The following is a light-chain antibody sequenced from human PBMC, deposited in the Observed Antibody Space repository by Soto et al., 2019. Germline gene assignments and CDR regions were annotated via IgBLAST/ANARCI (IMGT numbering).Light chain of an antibody. V-gene: IGKV3-15*01. CDR3: QQYNNWWT. Sequence: EVVMTQSPATLSLSPGERATLSCRASQSISSSLAWYQQKPGQAPRLLIYGAYTRAAGIPDRFSGSGSETEFTLTISRLHAEDFAMYYCQQYNNWWTFGQETKVEIK. J-gene: IGKJ1*01. CDR1: QSISSS. CDR2: GAY.